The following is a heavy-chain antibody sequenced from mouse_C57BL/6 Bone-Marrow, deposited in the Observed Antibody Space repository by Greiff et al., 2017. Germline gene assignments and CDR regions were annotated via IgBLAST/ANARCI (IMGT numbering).Heavy chain of an antibody. D-gene: IGHD1-1*01. CDR1: GYAFTNYL. Sequence: VQLQQSGAELVRPGTSVKVSCKASGYAFTNYLIEWVKQRPGQGLEWIGVINPGSGGTNYNEKFKGKATLTADKSSSTAYMQLSSLTSEDSAVYFCARGNYYGRAPWFAYWGQGTLVTVSA. CDR2: INPGSGGT. CDR3: ARGNYYGRAPWFAY. J-gene: IGHJ3*01. V-gene: IGHV1-54*01.